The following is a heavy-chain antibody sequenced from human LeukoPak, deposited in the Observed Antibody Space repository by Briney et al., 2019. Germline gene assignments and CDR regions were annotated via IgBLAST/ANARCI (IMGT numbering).Heavy chain of an antibody. CDR3: ARGTSEGDIVVVPAAIRFGAFDI. Sequence: GGSLRLSCAASGFTFSTYAMHWVRQAPGKGLEYVSAISSNGGSTYYANSVKGRFTISRDNSKNTLYLQMGSLRAEDMAVYYCARGTSEGDIVVVPAAIRFGAFDIWGQGTMVTVSS. V-gene: IGHV3-64*01. CDR2: ISSNGGST. J-gene: IGHJ3*02. D-gene: IGHD2-2*02. CDR1: GFTFSTYA.